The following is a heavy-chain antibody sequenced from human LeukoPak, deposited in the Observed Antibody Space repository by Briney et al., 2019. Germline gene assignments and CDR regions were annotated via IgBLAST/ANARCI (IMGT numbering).Heavy chain of an antibody. J-gene: IGHJ4*02. CDR1: GFTFSSYS. V-gene: IGHV3-21*01. D-gene: IGHD6-19*01. Sequence: GGSLRLSCAASGFTFSSYSMNWVRQAPGKGLEWVPSISSSSSYIYYADSVKGRFTISRDNAKNSLYLQMNSLRAEDTAVYYCARDRTPDEQWLVVGAPGNWGQGTLVTVSS. CDR3: ARDRTPDEQWLVVGAPGN. CDR2: ISSSSSYI.